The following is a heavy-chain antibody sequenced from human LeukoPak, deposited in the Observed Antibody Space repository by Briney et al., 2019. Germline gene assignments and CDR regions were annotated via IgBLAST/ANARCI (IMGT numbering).Heavy chain of an antibody. CDR2: IYYSGST. J-gene: IGHJ4*02. CDR1: GGSISSSSYY. Sequence: SETLSLTCTVSGGSISSSSYYWGWIRQPPGKGLEWIGSIYYSGSTYYNPSLKSRVTISVDTSKNQFSLKLSSVTAADTAVYYRASLRYFDWFALDYWGQGTLVTVSS. D-gene: IGHD3-9*01. V-gene: IGHV4-39*01. CDR3: ASLRYFDWFALDY.